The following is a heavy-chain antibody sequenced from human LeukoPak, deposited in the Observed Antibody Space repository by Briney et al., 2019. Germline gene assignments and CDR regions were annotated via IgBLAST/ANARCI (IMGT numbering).Heavy chain of an antibody. Sequence: GGSLRLSCAASGFTFSSSWMHWVRQAPGKGLEWVSGINWNGGSTGYADSVKGRFTISRDNAKNSLYLQMNSLRAEDTALYYCARGPDSSGPFDIWGQGTMVTVSS. CDR2: INWNGGST. CDR1: GFTFSSSW. J-gene: IGHJ3*02. CDR3: ARGPDSSGPFDI. V-gene: IGHV3-20*04. D-gene: IGHD3-22*01.